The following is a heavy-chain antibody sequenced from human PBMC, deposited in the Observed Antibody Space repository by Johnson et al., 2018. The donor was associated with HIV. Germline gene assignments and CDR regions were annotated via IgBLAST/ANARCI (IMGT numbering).Heavy chain of an antibody. CDR3: AKDQYRKLTTVAGI. D-gene: IGHD4-17*01. CDR2: SSRSGSTI. V-gene: IGHV3-48*01. J-gene: IGHJ3*02. CDR1: GFTFSSYA. Sequence: QLVESGGGVVQPGRSLRLSCAASGFTFSSYAMNWVRQAPGKGLEWVSDSSRSGSTIYYADSVKGRFTISRDNSKNTLYLQMNSLRAEDTAVYYCAKDQYRKLTTVAGIWGQGTMVTVSS.